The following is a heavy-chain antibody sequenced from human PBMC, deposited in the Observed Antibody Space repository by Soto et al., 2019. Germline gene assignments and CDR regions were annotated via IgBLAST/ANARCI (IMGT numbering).Heavy chain of an antibody. CDR1: GFTFSTYA. V-gene: IGHV3-23*01. J-gene: IGHJ6*02. CDR3: AREWFDYYGMDV. CDR2: ISSGGGST. Sequence: GGSLGLSCAASGFTFSTYAMNWVRQAPGKGLEWVSTISSGGGSTYYADSVKGRFTISRDNSKNTLYLQMNSLRAEDTAVYYCAREWFDYYGMDVWGQGTTVTVSS. D-gene: IGHD3-3*01.